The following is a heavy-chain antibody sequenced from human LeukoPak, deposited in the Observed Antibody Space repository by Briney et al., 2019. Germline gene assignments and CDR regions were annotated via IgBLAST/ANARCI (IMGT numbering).Heavy chain of an antibody. D-gene: IGHD5-18*01. V-gene: IGHV4-59*01. J-gene: IGHJ3*02. CDR3: TRILFVDTAMVDAFDI. CDR1: GGSISSYY. Sequence: SETLSLTCTVSGGSISSYYWSWIRQPPGKGLEWIGYIHYSGSTNYNPSLKSRVTISVDTSKNQFSLKLSPVTAADTAVYYCTRILFVDTAMVDAFDIWGQGTMVTVSS. CDR2: IHYSGST.